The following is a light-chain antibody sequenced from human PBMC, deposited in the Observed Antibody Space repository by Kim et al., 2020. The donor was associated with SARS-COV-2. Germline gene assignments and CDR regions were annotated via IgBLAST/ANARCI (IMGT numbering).Light chain of an antibody. V-gene: IGKV3-20*01. Sequence: LSPGERATLSCRASQSVSSTYVAWYQQKPGQAPRLLMADASTRATGIPDRISGSGSETDFTLTISRLEPEDFAVYYCQQYDTSRTFGQGTKVDIK. CDR1: QSVSSTY. CDR3: QQYDTSRT. J-gene: IGKJ1*01. CDR2: DAS.